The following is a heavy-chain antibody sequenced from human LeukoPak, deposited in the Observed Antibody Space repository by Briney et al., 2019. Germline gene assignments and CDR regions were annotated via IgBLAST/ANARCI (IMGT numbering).Heavy chain of an antibody. CDR3: ARDVTYGDNSPRFDY. J-gene: IGHJ4*02. CDR2: IYHSGST. Sequence: SETLSLTCAVSGYSISSDYYWGWIRQPPGKGLEWIGNIYHSGSTYYNPSLKSRVTISVDTSKNQFSLKLNSVTAADTAVYYCARDVTYGDNSPRFDYWGQGTLVTVSS. V-gene: IGHV4-38-2*02. CDR1: GYSISSDYY. D-gene: IGHD4-23*01.